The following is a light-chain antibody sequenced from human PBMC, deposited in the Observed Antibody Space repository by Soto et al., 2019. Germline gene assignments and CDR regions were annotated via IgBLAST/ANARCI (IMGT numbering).Light chain of an antibody. CDR2: SDT. CDR1: SSNIGAYYD. V-gene: IGLV1-40*01. J-gene: IGLJ1*01. Sequence: SGLTQPPSASGAAGRRVTISCTGSSSNIGAYYDVHWYQQVPGTAPKLLIFSDTNRPSGVPDRFSGSKSGTSASLAITGLQAEDEADYYCQSYDTSLRDYVFGTGTKVTVL. CDR3: QSYDTSLRDYV.